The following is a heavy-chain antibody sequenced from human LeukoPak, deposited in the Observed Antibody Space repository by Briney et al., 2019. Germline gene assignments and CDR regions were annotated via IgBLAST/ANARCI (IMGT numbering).Heavy chain of an antibody. D-gene: IGHD4-17*01. CDR3: ARAGDSGDFPLGYFYYMDV. J-gene: IGHJ6*03. Sequence: PGGSLRLSCEASGFSFTDYYVTWIRQAPGKGLECVSYISRTGHSTYYGDSVAGRFTISRDTAKNSLFLQMTSLRAEDTAVYYCARAGDSGDFPLGYFYYMDVWGKGTTVTVSS. V-gene: IGHV3-11*01. CDR2: ISRTGHST. CDR1: GFSFTDYY.